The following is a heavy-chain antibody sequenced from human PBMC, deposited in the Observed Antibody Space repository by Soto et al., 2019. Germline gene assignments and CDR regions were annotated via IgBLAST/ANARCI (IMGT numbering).Heavy chain of an antibody. CDR2: ISTYNGNT. CDR3: ARVVTSSWHEIGLYYYYMHV. CDR1: GYTFTSYG. J-gene: IGHJ6*03. D-gene: IGHD6-13*01. V-gene: IGHV1-18*01. Sequence: ASVKVSCKASGYTFTSYGISWVRQAPGQGLEWMGWISTYNGNTNYAQKLQGRVTMTTDTSTSTAYMELRSLRSDDTAVYYCARVVTSSWHEIGLYYYYMHVWGKGTTVTVSS.